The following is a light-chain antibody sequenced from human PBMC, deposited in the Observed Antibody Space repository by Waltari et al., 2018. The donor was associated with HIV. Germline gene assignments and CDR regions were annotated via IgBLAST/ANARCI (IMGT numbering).Light chain of an antibody. Sequence: ETVMTQSPATLSVSPGERATLSCRASQSVSNNLAWYQQKPGQAPRLLIYGASTRAAGIPARVRGSGSGTEFTLTITSLQSEDSALYYCQQYNNWHTFGQGTKLEIK. J-gene: IGKJ2*01. V-gene: IGKV3-15*01. CDR2: GAS. CDR3: QQYNNWHT. CDR1: QSVSNN.